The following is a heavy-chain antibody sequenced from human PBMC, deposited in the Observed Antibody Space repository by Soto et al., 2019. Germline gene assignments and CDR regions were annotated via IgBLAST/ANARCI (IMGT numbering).Heavy chain of an antibody. D-gene: IGHD1-1*01. J-gene: IGHJ4*02. CDR3: ARGTGTVNFDS. V-gene: IGHV4-4*07. CDR1: GGSVSSDY. Sequence: SETLSLTCIFSGGSVSSDYWSWIRQPAGKGLEWIGRIYTSGSTNYNPSFKSRVTMSVDTSKNQFSLNLNSVTAADTAVYYCARGTGTVNFDSWGQGTLITFSS. CDR2: IYTSGST.